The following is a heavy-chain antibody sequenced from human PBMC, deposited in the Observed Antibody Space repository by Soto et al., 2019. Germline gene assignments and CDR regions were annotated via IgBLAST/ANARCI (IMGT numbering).Heavy chain of an antibody. CDR2: IWYDGSNK. CDR3: AREVVPAAMDTNWFDP. CDR1: GFTFSSYG. D-gene: IGHD2-2*01. V-gene: IGHV3-33*01. Sequence: GGSLRLSCAASGFTFSSYGMHWVRQAPGKGLEWVAVIWYDGSNKYYADSVKGRFTISRDNSKNTLYLQMNSLRAEDTAVYYCAREVVPAAMDTNWFDPWGQGTLVTVSS. J-gene: IGHJ5*02.